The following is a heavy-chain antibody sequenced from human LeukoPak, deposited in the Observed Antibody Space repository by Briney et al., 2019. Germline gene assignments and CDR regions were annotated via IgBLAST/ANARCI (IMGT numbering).Heavy chain of an antibody. CDR1: GGTFNNYA. J-gene: IGHJ4*02. CDR3: ARAVQVTTGGLFDY. V-gene: IGHV1-69*06. D-gene: IGHD4-17*01. CDR2: IIPIFDTA. Sequence: ASVKVSCKASGGTFNNYAISWVRQAPGQGLKWMGGIIPIFDTANYAQKFQGRVTITADKSTSTAYMELSSLRSEDTAVYYCARAVQVTTGGLFDYWGQGTLVTVSS.